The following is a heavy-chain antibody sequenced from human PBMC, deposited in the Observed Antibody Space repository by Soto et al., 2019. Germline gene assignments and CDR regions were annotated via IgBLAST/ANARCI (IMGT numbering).Heavy chain of an antibody. V-gene: IGHV1-18*01. D-gene: IGHD1-26*01. Sequence: GPGVKKPGASVKVSCKASGYTFTSYGFSWVRQAPGQGLEWMGWISAHNGDTIYAQKFQDRITMTTDTSTNTAYLELRSLNSGDTVVFYCARSSGTYPPSRYYYGLDVWGQGTTVTVSS. CDR3: ARSSGTYPPSRYYYGLDV. CDR2: ISAHNGDT. J-gene: IGHJ6*02. CDR1: GYTFTSYG.